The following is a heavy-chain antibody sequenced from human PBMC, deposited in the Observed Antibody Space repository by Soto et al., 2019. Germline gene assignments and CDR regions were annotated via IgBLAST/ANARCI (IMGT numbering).Heavy chain of an antibody. Sequence: QVQLQESGPGLVKPSETLSLTCTVSGGSISSYYWSWIRQPPGKGLEWIGYIYYSGSTNYNPSLKSRVTIPVDTSKNQFSLKLSSVTAADTAVYYCARHHYYYYGMDVWGQGTTVTVSS. J-gene: IGHJ6*02. CDR2: IYYSGST. CDR1: GGSISSYY. CDR3: ARHHYYYYGMDV. V-gene: IGHV4-59*08.